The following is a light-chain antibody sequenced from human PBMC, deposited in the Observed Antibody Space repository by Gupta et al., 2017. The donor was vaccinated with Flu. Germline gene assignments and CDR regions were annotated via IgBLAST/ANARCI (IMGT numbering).Light chain of an antibody. J-gene: IGLJ2*01. V-gene: IGLV2-14*01. CDR2: AVS. Sequence: QSALTPPAPVSGSPGQSTTISCTGTSSDVSWYQQHPGKAPKLMIYAVSNRPARVSYRFSGSKSGDTASLTISGLQAEDEADYYCSSFTSTSSLAVFGGGTKVTVL. CDR1: SSDV. CDR3: SSFTSTSSLAV.